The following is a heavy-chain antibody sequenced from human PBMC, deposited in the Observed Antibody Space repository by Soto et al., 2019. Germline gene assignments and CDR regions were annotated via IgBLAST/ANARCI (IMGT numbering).Heavy chain of an antibody. CDR2: INSDGSST. Sequence: GGSLRLSCAASGFTFSSYWMHWVRQAPGKGLVWVSRINSDGSSTSYADSVKGRFTISRDNGKNTLYLQMNSLRAEDTAVYYCATRIGYSSSWYYFDYWGQGTLVTVSS. CDR3: ATRIGYSSSWYYFDY. J-gene: IGHJ4*02. CDR1: GFTFSSYW. V-gene: IGHV3-74*01. D-gene: IGHD6-13*01.